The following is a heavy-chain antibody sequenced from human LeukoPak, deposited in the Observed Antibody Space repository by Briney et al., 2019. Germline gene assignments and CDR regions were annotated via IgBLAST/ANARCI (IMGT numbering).Heavy chain of an antibody. D-gene: IGHD3-9*01. CDR2: INPNSGGT. V-gene: IGHV1-2*02. Sequence: GASVKVSCKASGYTFTGYYMHWVRQAPGQGLEWMGWINPNSGGTNYAQKFQGRVTMTRDTSISTAYMELSRLRSDDTAVYYCARSPMRRDILTGPAFDIWGQGTMVTVSS. CDR1: GYTFTGYY. CDR3: ARSPMRRDILTGPAFDI. J-gene: IGHJ3*02.